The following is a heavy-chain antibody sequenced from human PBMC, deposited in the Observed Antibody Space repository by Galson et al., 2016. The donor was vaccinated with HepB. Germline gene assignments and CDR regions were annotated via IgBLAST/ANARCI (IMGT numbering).Heavy chain of an antibody. J-gene: IGHJ6*02. CDR2: VVGSGSKT. Sequence: SLRLSCAASGFAFSAFDMNWVRQAPGRGLEWVSTVVGSGSKTFYADSVKGRFTVSRANSRNTLHLQMIGLRAEDTAVYYCAKRGSSGFVNYYGMDVWGQGTTVTVSS. D-gene: IGHD3-10*01. CDR3: AKRGSSGFVNYYGMDV. V-gene: IGHV3-23*01. CDR1: GFAFSAFD.